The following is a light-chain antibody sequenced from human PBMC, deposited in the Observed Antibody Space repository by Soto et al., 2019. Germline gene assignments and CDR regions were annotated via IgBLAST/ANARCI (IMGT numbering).Light chain of an antibody. CDR1: QSISSY. CDR3: QKYNSAPRT. CDR2: AAS. V-gene: IGKV1-39*01. Sequence: GDRVTITCRASQSISSYLNWYQQKPGKAPKLLIYAASSLQSGVPSRFSGSGSGTDFTLTISSLQPEDVATYYCQKYNSAPRTFGQGTKV. J-gene: IGKJ1*01.